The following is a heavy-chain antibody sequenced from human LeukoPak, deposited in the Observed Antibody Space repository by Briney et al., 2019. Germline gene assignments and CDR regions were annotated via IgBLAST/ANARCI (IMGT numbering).Heavy chain of an antibody. D-gene: IGHD3-10*01. CDR3: ASRGSGSSTPLGY. Sequence: SETLSLTCTVSGGSISSSSYYWGWIRQPPGKGLEWIGSIYYSGSTYYNPSLKSRVTISVDTSKNQFSLKLSSVTAADTAVYYCASRGSGSSTPLGYWGQGTLVTVSS. CDR1: GGSISSSSYY. CDR2: IYYSGST. J-gene: IGHJ4*02. V-gene: IGHV4-39*07.